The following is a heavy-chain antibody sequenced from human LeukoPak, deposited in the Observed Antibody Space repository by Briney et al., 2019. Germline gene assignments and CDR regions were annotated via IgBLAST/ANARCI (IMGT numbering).Heavy chain of an antibody. V-gene: IGHV4-39*01. J-gene: IGHJ2*01. CDR2: IYYSGST. CDR3: ARNYGDSGYPRFLDL. CDR1: GGSISISNYY. D-gene: IGHD3-22*01. Sequence: PSQTLSLTCIISGGSISISNYYWGWIRQPPGKGLEWIGSIYYSGSTYYNPSLKSRVTISVDTSKNQFSLKLSSVTAADTAVYYCARNYGDSGYPRFLDLWGRGTLVTVSS.